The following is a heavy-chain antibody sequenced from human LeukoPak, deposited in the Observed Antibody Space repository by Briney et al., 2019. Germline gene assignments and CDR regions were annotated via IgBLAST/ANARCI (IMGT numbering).Heavy chain of an antibody. CDR1: GYTFTAYG. V-gene: IGHV1-18*01. Sequence: ASVKVSCKASGYTFTAYGISWVRQAPGQGLEWMGWISGYNGDTKYAQGFEGRVTMTTDTSTTTAFMDLRSLRSDDTAVYFCATSTGGYSDLYFHYWGQGTLVSVPS. CDR2: ISGYNGDT. J-gene: IGHJ4*02. D-gene: IGHD3-22*01. CDR3: ATSTGGYSDLYFHY.